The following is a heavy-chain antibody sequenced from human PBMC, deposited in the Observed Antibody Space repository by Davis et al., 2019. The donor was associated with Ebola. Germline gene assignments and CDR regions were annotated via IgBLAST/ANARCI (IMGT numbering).Heavy chain of an antibody. D-gene: IGHD5-24*01. CDR1: GYSFTSYW. CDR2: IFPGDSDT. J-gene: IGHJ4*02. CDR3: ARGTDGYNPGGYFDS. V-gene: IGHV5-51*01. Sequence: GESLKISCQGSGYSFTSYWLVWVRQMPGKGLECMGIIFPGDSDTRYSPSFQGQVTISADNSISTAYLQWSSLKASDTAMYYCARGTDGYNPGGYFDSWGQGTLVTVSS.